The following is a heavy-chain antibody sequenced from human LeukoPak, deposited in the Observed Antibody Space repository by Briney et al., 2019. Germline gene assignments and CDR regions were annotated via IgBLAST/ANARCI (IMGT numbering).Heavy chain of an antibody. V-gene: IGHV3-48*03. Sequence: GGSLRLSCAASGFTFSSYEMNWVRQAPGKGLEWVSYISSSGSTIYYADSMKGRFTISRDNAKNSLYLQMNSLRAEDTAVYYCAKTANYYDSSGYYSGYYFDYWGQGTLVTVSS. CDR2: ISSSGSTI. CDR3: AKTANYYDSSGYYSGYYFDY. D-gene: IGHD3-22*01. J-gene: IGHJ4*02. CDR1: GFTFSSYE.